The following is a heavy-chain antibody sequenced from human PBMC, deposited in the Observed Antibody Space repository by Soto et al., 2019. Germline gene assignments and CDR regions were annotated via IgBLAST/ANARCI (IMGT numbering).Heavy chain of an antibody. CDR1: GFTFSSYA. D-gene: IGHD6-19*01. Sequence: GGSLRLSCAASGFTFSSYAMSWVRQAPGKGLEWVSVISGSGGTTYYADSVKGRFTFSRDNSKNTLYLQMNSLRAEDTAVYYCAKTAKGWFSAFDIWGQGTMVTVSS. CDR3: AKTAKGWFSAFDI. J-gene: IGHJ3*02. CDR2: ISGSGGTT. V-gene: IGHV3-23*01.